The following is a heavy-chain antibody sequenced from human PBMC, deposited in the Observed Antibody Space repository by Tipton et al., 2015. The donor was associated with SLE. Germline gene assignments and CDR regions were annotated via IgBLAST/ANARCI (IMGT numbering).Heavy chain of an antibody. CDR3: ARPRYGSYHYGLDV. D-gene: IGHD3-9*01. J-gene: IGHJ6*02. V-gene: IGHV4-4*09. CDR2: IYTSGST. CDR1: GGSISGYY. Sequence: TLSLTCTVSGGSISGYYWTWIRQPPGKGLEWIGYIYTSGSTNYNPSLKSRVTISVDTSKNQFSLKVRSVTAADTAVYYCARPRYGSYHYGLDVWGQGTTVTVSS.